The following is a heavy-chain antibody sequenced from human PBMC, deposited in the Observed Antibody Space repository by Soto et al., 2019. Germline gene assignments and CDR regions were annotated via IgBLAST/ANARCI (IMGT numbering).Heavy chain of an antibody. V-gene: IGHV4-30-4*01. CDR1: GGSISSGDSY. CDR2: IYYSGTT. J-gene: IGHJ6*02. Sequence: KASETLSLTCTVSGGSISSGDSYWSWVRQPPGKGLEWIGYIYYSGTTYYNPSLKSRVTFSVDTSKNEFSLKLTSVTAADTAVYYCARDEKNSDYYSGMDVWGQGTTVTVSS. D-gene: IGHD3-10*01. CDR3: ARDEKNSDYYSGMDV.